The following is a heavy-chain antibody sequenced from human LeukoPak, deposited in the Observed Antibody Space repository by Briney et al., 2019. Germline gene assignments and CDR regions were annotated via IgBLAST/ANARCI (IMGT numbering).Heavy chain of an antibody. CDR3: AKDTSMSGYATSSFDY. Sequence: GGSLRLSCEASGFTFSNHWMHWVRQAPGKGLVWVSVISKDGSTSVYADSVRGRLTISRDNAKNSLYLQMNSLRAEDMALYYCAKDTSMSGYATSSFDYWGQGTLVTVSS. D-gene: IGHD2-2*01. CDR1: GFTFSNHW. J-gene: IGHJ4*02. V-gene: IGHV3-74*01. CDR2: ISKDGSTS.